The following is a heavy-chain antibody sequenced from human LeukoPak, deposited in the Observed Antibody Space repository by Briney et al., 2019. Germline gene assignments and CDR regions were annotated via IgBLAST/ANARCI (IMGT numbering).Heavy chain of an antibody. CDR3: AKTPHTVTTGGYFDY. J-gene: IGHJ4*02. CDR1: GFTFSSYD. CDR2: ISGSGGST. D-gene: IGHD4-17*01. Sequence: GGSLRLSCAASGFTFSSYDMHWVRQAPGKGLEWVSAISGSGGSTYYADSVKGRFTISRDNSKNTLYLQMNSLRAEDTAVYYCAKTPHTVTTGGYFDYWGQGTLVTVSS. V-gene: IGHV3-23*01.